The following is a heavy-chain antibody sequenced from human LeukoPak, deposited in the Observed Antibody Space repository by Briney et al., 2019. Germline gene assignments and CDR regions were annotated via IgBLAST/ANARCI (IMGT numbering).Heavy chain of an antibody. D-gene: IGHD1-26*01. V-gene: IGHV4-4*07. Sequence: SETLSLTCTVSGGSISSYYWSWLRQPAGKGLEWLGRIYTSGSTNYNPSLKSRLTMSVDTSKNQFSLKLSSVTAADTAVYYCAREGGYYYYMDVWGKGTTGTVSS. J-gene: IGHJ6*03. CDR3: AREGGYYYYMDV. CDR1: GGSISSYY. CDR2: IYTSGST.